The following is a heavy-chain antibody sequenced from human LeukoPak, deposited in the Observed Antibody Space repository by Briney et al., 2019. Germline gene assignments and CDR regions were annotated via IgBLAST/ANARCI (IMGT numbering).Heavy chain of an antibody. CDR3: ARARRDDFRSGNYGMDV. V-gene: IGHV4-34*01. CDR1: GGSFSGYY. CDR2: INHSGST. Sequence: PSETPSLTCAVYGGSFSGYYWSWIRQPPGKGLEWIGEINHSGSTNYNPSLKSRVTISVDTSKNQFSLKLSSVAAADTAVYYCARARRDDFRSGNYGMDVWGQGTTVTVSS. D-gene: IGHD3-3*01. J-gene: IGHJ6*02.